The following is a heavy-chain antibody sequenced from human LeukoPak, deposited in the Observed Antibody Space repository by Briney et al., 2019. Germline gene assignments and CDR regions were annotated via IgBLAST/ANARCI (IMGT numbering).Heavy chain of an antibody. J-gene: IGHJ4*02. CDR3: ARGRRYSGSYLDY. Sequence: PSETLSLTCAVYGGSFSGYYWSWIRQPPGKGLEWIGEINHSGSTNYNPSLKSRVTISVDTSKNQFSLKLSSVTAADTAVYYCARGRRYSGSYLDYWGQGTLVTVSS. D-gene: IGHD1-26*01. CDR1: GGSFSGYY. V-gene: IGHV4-34*01. CDR2: INHSGST.